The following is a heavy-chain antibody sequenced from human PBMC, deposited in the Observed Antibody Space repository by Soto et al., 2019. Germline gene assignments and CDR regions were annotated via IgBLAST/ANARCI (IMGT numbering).Heavy chain of an antibody. CDR3: ARWDDYGASDQYHFDH. CDR1: GYTFTASG. CDR2: TSIYNGHT. Sequence: GASVKVSCKASGYTFTASGISWVRQAPGRGLEWMGWTSIYNGHTEYSPKFLGRVVMTTDTSADTAYLEPRSLRPDDAALYYCARWDDYGASDQYHFDHWGQGTLVTVSS. V-gene: IGHV1-18*01. J-gene: IGHJ4*02. D-gene: IGHD4-17*01.